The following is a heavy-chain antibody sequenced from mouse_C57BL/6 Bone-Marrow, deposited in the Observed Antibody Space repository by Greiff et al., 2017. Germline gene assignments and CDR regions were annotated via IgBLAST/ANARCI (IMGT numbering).Heavy chain of an antibody. CDR2: ISSGSSTI. CDR3: ARRFYDGYYYAMDY. Sequence: EVMLVESGGGLVKPGGSLKLSCAASGFTFSDYGMHWVRQAPEKGLEWVAYISSGSSTIYYADTVKGRFTISRDNAKNTLFLQMTSLRSEDTAMYYCARRFYDGYYYAMDYWGQGTSGTVSS. V-gene: IGHV5-17*01. J-gene: IGHJ4*01. CDR1: GFTFSDYG. D-gene: IGHD2-3*01.